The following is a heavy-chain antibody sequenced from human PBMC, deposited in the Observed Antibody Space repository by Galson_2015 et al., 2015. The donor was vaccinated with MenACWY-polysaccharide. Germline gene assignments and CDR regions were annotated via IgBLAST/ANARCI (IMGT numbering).Heavy chain of an antibody. CDR1: GGSVTSSSYY. CDR3: ARFLYYDSSAFYFDY. Sequence: SETLSLTCTVSGGSVTSSSYYWSWIRQSPGKGLEWIGSIHSSGTTFYNPSHKSRVTISGDASRMQFSLTLMSVTAADTATYFRARFLYYDSSAFYFDYWGQGALVTVSS. CDR2: IHSSGTT. V-gene: IGHV4-39*01. D-gene: IGHD3-22*01. J-gene: IGHJ4*02.